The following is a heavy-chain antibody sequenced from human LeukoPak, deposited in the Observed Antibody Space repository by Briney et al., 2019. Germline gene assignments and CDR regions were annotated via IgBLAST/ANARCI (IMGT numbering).Heavy chain of an antibody. CDR2: IKQEGSEK. V-gene: IGHV3-7*01. J-gene: IGHJ6*02. Sequence: GGSLRLSCAASGFTFRSYRMRWVRQAPGEGLEWVANIKQEGSEKEYVDSVKGRFTIPRDNAKDTLYLQMNSLRAEDTAVYYCASQDYDIGFVDVWGQGTTVTVSS. D-gene: IGHD3-9*01. CDR1: GFTFRSYR. CDR3: ASQDYDIGFVDV.